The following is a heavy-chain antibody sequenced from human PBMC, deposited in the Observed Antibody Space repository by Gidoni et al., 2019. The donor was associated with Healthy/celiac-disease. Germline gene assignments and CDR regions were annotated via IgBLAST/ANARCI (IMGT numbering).Heavy chain of an antibody. Sequence: EVQLVESGGGLVQPGGSLSLSCAASGFTFSSYAMSWVRQAPGKGLEWVSAISGSGGSTYYADSVKGRFTISRDNSKNTLYLQMNSLRAEDTAVYYCAKGAMIGYYYYYYGMDVWGQGTTVTVSS. CDR1: GFTFSSYA. V-gene: IGHV3-23*04. CDR3: AKGAMIGYYYYYYGMDV. D-gene: IGHD3-22*01. J-gene: IGHJ6*02. CDR2: ISGSGGST.